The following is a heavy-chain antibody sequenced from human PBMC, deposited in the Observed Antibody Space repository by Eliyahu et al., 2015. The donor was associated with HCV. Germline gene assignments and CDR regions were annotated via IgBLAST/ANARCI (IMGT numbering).Heavy chain of an antibody. J-gene: IGHJ6*02. V-gene: IGHV3-23*01. CDR1: GITFSSYA. D-gene: IGHD2-2*01. CDR3: AKFLASDSYCSSATCIYYYYGMDV. Sequence: EVQLLESGGDLVQPGGSLRLSCAASGITFSSYAMSWVRQAPGKGLEWVSNIXGSGGNTYYADXVKGRFTISRDNSKNTLYLQMNSLRAGDTAVYYCAKFLASDSYCSSATCIYYYYGMDVWGQGTTVTVSS. CDR2: IXGSGGNT.